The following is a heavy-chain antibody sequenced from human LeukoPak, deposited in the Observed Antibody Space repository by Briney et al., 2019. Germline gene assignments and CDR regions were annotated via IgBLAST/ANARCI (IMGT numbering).Heavy chain of an antibody. D-gene: IGHD5-18*01. CDR3: ARGSPGYSYGYPREY. J-gene: IGHJ4*02. V-gene: IGHV4-39*07. CDR1: GGSISSSSYY. Sequence: SETLSLTCTVSGGSISSSSYYWGWIRQPPGKGLEWIGSIYYSGTTYYNPSLKSRVTILVDTSKNQFSLKLSSVTGADRGVYYCARGSPGYSYGYPREYWGQGTVVTVSS. CDR2: IYYSGTT.